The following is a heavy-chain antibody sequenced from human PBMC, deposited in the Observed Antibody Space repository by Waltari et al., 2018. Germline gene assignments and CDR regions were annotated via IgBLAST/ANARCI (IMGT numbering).Heavy chain of an antibody. CDR2: INHSGST. D-gene: IGHD3-10*01. J-gene: IGHJ4*02. V-gene: IGHV4-34*01. CDR1: GGSFSGYY. CDR3: ARGLRYGFRGGPYDY. Sequence: QVQLQQWGAGLLKPSETLSLTCDVSGGSFSGYYWSWIRQPPGKGLEWIGEINHSGSTNYNPSLKSRVTISVDTSKNQFSLKLSSVTAADTAVYYCARGLRYGFRGGPYDYWGQGTLVTVSS.